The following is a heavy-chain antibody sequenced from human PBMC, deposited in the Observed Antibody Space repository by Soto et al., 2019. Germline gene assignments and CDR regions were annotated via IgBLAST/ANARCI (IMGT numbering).Heavy chain of an antibody. CDR1: GFTFGDYA. V-gene: IGHV3-49*03. CDR3: TRAPNYYDSSGYYYAGY. Sequence: GGSLRLSCTASGFTFGDYAMSWFRQAPGKGLEWVGFIRSKAYGGTTEYAASVKGRFTISRDDSKSIAYLQMNSLKTEDTAVYYCTRAPNYYDSSGYYYAGYWGQGTLVTVSS. D-gene: IGHD3-22*01. J-gene: IGHJ4*02. CDR2: IRSKAYGGTT.